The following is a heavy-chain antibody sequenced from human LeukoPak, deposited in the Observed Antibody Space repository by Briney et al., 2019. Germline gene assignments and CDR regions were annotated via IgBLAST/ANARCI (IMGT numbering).Heavy chain of an antibody. V-gene: IGHV3-23*01. CDR2: ISGSGDST. J-gene: IGHJ4*02. CDR3: AKIELGYNYALSDS. D-gene: IGHD5-18*01. CDR1: GFPFSSYG. Sequence: GGSLRLSCAASGFPFSSYGMHWVRQAPGKGLEWVSAISGSGDSTYYADSVKGRFTISRDNSKNTLYLQMNGLRAGDTAVYYCAKIELGYNYALSDSWGQGALVTVSS.